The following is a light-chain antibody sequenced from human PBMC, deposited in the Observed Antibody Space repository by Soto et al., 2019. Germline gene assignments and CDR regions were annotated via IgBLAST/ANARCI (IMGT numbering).Light chain of an antibody. J-gene: IGLJ1*01. CDR2: DVT. Sequence: QSVLTQPRSVSGSPGQSVTISCTGTSSDVGRYNYVSWYQQHPGKAPKLMIYDVTKRPSGDPDRFSGSKSGSTASLTISGLQADDEADYYCLSYAGSSTRVFGTGTKLTVL. CDR3: LSYAGSSTRV. V-gene: IGLV2-11*01. CDR1: SSDVGRYNY.